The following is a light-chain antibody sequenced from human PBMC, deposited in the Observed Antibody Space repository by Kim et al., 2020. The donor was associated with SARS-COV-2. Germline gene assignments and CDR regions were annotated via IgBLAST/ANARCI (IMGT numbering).Light chain of an antibody. V-gene: IGLV3-19*01. CDR3: NCRHSSGRSYV. J-gene: IGLJ1*01. CDR2: AKN. Sequence: TGRITCRRDTLRSYFANWYQQRPGQAPVVVIYAKNNRPSGIPDRFSGSGSGNTASLTITGAQAEDEADYYCNCRHSSGRSYVFGTGTKVTVL. CDR1: TLRSYF.